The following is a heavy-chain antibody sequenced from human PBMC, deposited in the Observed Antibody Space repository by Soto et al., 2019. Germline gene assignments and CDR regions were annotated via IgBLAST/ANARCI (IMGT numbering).Heavy chain of an antibody. V-gene: IGHV3-15*05. CDR2: VKSKNDGGAI. D-gene: IGHD1-26*01. CDR3: VGGSPFEY. J-gene: IGHJ4*02. CDR1: GFTFTSAW. Sequence: VQLEDSGGGWVKPGGSLRLSCAGSGFTFTSAWMNWVRQAPGKGLEWVGRVKSKNDGGAIDYGTPVKGGFIISRDDSKNTAYLQMNSLKIEDTGVYYCVGGSPFEYWGQGTLVTVSS.